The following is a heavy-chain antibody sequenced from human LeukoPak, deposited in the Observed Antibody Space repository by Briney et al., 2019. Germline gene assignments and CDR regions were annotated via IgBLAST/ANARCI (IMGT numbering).Heavy chain of an antibody. CDR2: ISYDGSNK. V-gene: IGHV3-30*04. D-gene: IGHD2-2*01. J-gene: IGHJ6*02. CDR1: GFTFSSYA. Sequence: GGSLRLSRAASGFTFSSYAMHWVRQAPGKGLEWVAVISYDGSNKYYADSVKGRFTISRDNSKNTLYLQMNSLRAEDTAVYYCARDRVPAAMPTKYYYYGMDVWGQGTTVTVSS. CDR3: ARDRVPAAMPTKYYYYGMDV.